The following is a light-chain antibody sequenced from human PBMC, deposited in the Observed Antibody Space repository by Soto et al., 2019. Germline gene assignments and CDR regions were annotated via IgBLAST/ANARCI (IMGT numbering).Light chain of an antibody. V-gene: IGLV2-23*01. Sequence: QSVLTQPASVSGSPGQSITISCAGASSDVGSYNLVSWYQQFPGKAPKLMIYEGSKRPSGVSNRFSGSKSGNTASLTISGLQAEDEADYYCCSYAGSNWVFGGGTQLTVL. J-gene: IGLJ3*02. CDR3: CSYAGSNWV. CDR1: SSDVGSYNL. CDR2: EGS.